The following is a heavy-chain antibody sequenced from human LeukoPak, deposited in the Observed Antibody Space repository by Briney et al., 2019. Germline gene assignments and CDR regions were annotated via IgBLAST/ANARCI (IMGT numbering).Heavy chain of an antibody. J-gene: IGHJ4*02. D-gene: IGHD7-27*01. CDR1: GFTFTHHG. Sequence: ASVKVSCKASGFTFTHHGFTWVRQAPGQGLEWMGWISAYNGKTDSAQKLQDRITMTTDTSTTTVYMELSSLRSEDTAVYYCATGGKTGLDYWGQGTLVTVSS. CDR2: ISAYNGKT. V-gene: IGHV1-18*01. CDR3: ATGGKTGLDY.